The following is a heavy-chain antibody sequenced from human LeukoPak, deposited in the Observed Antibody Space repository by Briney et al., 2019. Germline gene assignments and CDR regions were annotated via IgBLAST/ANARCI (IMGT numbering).Heavy chain of an antibody. CDR1: GYTFTGYY. J-gene: IGHJ3*02. Sequence: GASVKVSCKASGYTFTGYYMHWVRQAPGQGLEWMGWINPNSGGTNYAQKFQGRVTMTRDTSISAAYMELSRLTSDDTAVYYCARPAVITDAFDIWGQGTMVTVSS. V-gene: IGHV1-2*02. CDR3: ARPAVITDAFDI. D-gene: IGHD2/OR15-2a*01. CDR2: INPNSGGT.